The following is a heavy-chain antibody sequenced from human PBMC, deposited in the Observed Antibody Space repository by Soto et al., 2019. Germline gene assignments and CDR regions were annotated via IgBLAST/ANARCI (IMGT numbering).Heavy chain of an antibody. J-gene: IGHJ4*02. Sequence: QVQLVQSGAEVKKPGSSVKVSCKASGGTSNFYPISWVRQAPGQGLEWMGGIIPVFGTTNYAEKFQGRITIPADTSTSTAYMELSRLTSDDTAVYFCAREGQEMAMIRLDYWGQGTLVTVSS. CDR2: IIPVFGTT. CDR1: GGTSNFYP. CDR3: AREGQEMAMIRLDY. D-gene: IGHD5-12*01. V-gene: IGHV1-69*06.